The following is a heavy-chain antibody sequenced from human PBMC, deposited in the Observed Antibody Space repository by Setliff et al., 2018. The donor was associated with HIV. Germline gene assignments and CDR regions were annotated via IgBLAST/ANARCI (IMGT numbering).Heavy chain of an antibody. CDR1: GASISSYY. Sequence: PSETLSLTCSVSGASISSYYWSWIRQPPGKGLEWIVYISPTGNTNYNPSLKSRVTISTDTSKNQFSLNVRSVTAADTAVYFCAKSSPSIGYISDHWGQGTLVTVSS. CDR3: AKSSPSIGYISDH. J-gene: IGHJ4*02. V-gene: IGHV4-59*03. D-gene: IGHD5-12*01. CDR2: ISPTGNT.